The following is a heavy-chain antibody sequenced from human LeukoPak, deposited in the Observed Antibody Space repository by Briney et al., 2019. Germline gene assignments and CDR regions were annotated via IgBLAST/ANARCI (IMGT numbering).Heavy chain of an antibody. CDR2: IIPIFGTA. CDR1: GGTFSSYA. D-gene: IGHD2-2*01. CDR3: ARDMGGYQLLSVGPYYYYGMDV. J-gene: IGHJ6*02. V-gene: IGHV1-69*05. Sequence: SVKVSCKASGGTFSSYAISWVRQAPGQGLEWMGGIIPIFGTANYAQKFQSRVTITTDESTSTAYMELRSLRSDDTAVYYCARDMGGYQLLSVGPYYYYGMDVWGQGTTVTVSS.